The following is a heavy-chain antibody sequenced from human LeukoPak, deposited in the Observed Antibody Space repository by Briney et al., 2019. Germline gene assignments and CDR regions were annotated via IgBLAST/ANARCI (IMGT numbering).Heavy chain of an antibody. CDR1: GFTFSSYA. CDR3: ARGLGDYGDYVLDY. CDR2: ISYDGSNK. V-gene: IGHV3-30*09. J-gene: IGHJ4*02. Sequence: GGSLRLSCAASGFTFSSYAMHWVRQAPGKGLEWVAVISYDGSNKYYADSVKGRFAISRDNSKNTLYLQMNSLRAEDTAVYYCARGLGDYGDYVLDYWGQGTLVTVSS. D-gene: IGHD4-17*01.